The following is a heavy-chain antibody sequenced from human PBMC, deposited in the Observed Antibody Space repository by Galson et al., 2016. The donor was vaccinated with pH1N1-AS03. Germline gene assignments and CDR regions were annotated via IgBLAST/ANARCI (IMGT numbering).Heavy chain of an antibody. CDR2: IYPSDSDA. Sequence: QSGAEVTQPGESLKISCKASGYLFTNYWIAWVRQMPGKGLEWMGIIYPSDSDARYSPSFQGQDTFSADKSTSTAYLHLTTLKAADSAIYYCARHASPTILSYHFDSWGRGTLVTVSS. D-gene: IGHD1-26*01. V-gene: IGHV5-51*01. CDR3: ARHASPTILSYHFDS. CDR1: GYLFTNYW. J-gene: IGHJ4*02.